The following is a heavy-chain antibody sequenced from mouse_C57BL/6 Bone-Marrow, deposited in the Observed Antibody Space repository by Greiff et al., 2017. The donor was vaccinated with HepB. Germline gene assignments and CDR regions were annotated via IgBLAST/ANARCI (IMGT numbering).Heavy chain of an antibody. D-gene: IGHD2-2*01. CDR3: ARSFYGYGSWFAY. CDR1: GYTFTSYG. CDR2: IYPRSGNT. Sequence: QVHVKQSGAELARPGASVKLSCKASGYTFTSYGISWVKQRTGQGLEWIGEIYPRSGNTYYNEKFKGKATLTADKSSSTAYMELRSLTSEDSAVYFCARSFYGYGSWFAYWGQGTLVTVSA. V-gene: IGHV1-81*01. J-gene: IGHJ3*01.